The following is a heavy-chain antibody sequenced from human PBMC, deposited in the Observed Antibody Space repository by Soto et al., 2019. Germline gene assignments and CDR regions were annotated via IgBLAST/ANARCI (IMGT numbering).Heavy chain of an antibody. Sequence: SVKVSCKASGGTFSSYTISWVRQAPGQGLEWMGRIIPILGIANYAQKFQGRVTITADTSTSTAYMELSSLRSEDTAVYYCATEKIAVAGIGAFDIWGQGTMVTVSS. CDR3: ATEKIAVAGIGAFDI. CDR2: IIPILGIA. CDR1: GGTFSSYT. J-gene: IGHJ3*02. D-gene: IGHD6-19*01. V-gene: IGHV1-69*02.